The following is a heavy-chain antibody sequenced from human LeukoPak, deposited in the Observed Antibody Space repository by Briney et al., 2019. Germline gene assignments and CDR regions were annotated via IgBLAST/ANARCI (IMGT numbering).Heavy chain of an antibody. CDR1: GFTFSNYG. J-gene: IGHJ5*02. Sequence: PGGSLRLSCAASGFTFSNYGMHWVRQAPGKGLEWVAVISDDGVDKYYANSVKGRFTISRDNSKNTLCLQMDSLTAADTATYYCAKALFPTPIGFILSFDPRGQGTLVTVSA. V-gene: IGHV3-30*18. CDR2: ISDDGVDK. D-gene: IGHD2-21*01. CDR3: AKALFPTPIGFILSFDP.